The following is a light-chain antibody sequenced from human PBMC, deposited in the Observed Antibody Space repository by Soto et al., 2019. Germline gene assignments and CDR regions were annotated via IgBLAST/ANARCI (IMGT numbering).Light chain of an antibody. V-gene: IGLV2-18*01. Sequence: QSALIQPPSVSGSPGQSVSISCTGTSSGVGSYDCVSWYQQHPGTVPKPMIYNVNTRPSGVPERFSGSSSGNTATLTISRVEAGDEADYYCQVWDSSSVHWVFGGGTKLTVL. CDR2: NVN. J-gene: IGLJ3*02. CDR3: QVWDSSSVHWV. CDR1: SSGVGSYDC.